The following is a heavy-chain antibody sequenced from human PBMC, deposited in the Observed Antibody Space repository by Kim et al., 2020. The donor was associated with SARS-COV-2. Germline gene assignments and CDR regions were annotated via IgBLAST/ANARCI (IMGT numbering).Heavy chain of an antibody. J-gene: IGHJ4*01. V-gene: IGHV3-33*01. Sequence: GGSLRLSCAASGFTFSSYGMHWDRLAAGEGLAWVAVIWYDGSKKYYLDSVKGRFTVSRDNSKSTLYLQMDSLRVEDTAVYYFTTVRGSDSSRWYADYWGHGAL. D-gene: IGHD6-13*01. CDR2: IWYDGSKK. CDR3: TTVRGSDSSRWYADY. CDR1: GFTFSSYG.